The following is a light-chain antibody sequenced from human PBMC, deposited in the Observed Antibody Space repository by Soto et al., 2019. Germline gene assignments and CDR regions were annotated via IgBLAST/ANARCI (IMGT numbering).Light chain of an antibody. CDR2: DVS. CDR1: SSDIGGYNY. Sequence: QSALTQPASVSGSPGQSITIPCTGTSSDIGGYNYVSWYQQHPGKVPKLMIHDVSNRPSGVSNRFSGSKSGNTASLTISGLQAEDEADYYCNSYTSSNTYVFGTGTKVTVL. J-gene: IGLJ1*01. V-gene: IGLV2-14*01. CDR3: NSYTSSNTYV.